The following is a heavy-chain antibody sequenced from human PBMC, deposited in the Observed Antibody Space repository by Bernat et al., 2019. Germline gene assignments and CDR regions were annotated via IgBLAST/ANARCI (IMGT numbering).Heavy chain of an antibody. CDR3: ARGRRGVGSGSRKPFDY. CDR1: GGSFSGYY. V-gene: IGHV4-34*01. CDR2: INHSGST. D-gene: IGHD3-10*01. Sequence: QVQLQQWGAGLLKPSETLSLTCAVYGGSFSGYYWSWIRQPLGKGLEWIGEINHSGSTNYNPSLKSRVTISVDTSKNQFSLKLSSVTAADTAVYYCARGRRGVGSGSRKPFDYWGQGTLVTVSS. J-gene: IGHJ4*02.